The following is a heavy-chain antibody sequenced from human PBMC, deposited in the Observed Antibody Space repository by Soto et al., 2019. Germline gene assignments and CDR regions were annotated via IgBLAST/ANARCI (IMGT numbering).Heavy chain of an antibody. Sequence: LTCAITGDSVSSNSAGWSWVRQSPSRGLEWLGRTYYRSKWYYEYAVSVRGRITINPDTSKNQYSLQLNSVTPEDTAVYFCARGEQYSGRIFDYWGQGTLVTVSS. CDR2: TYYRSKWYY. J-gene: IGHJ4*01. CDR3: ARGEQYSGRIFDY. CDR1: GDSVSSNSAG. D-gene: IGHD1-26*01. V-gene: IGHV6-1*01.